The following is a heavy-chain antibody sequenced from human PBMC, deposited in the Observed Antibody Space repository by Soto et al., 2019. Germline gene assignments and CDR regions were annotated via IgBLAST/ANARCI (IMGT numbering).Heavy chain of an antibody. V-gene: IGHV4-34*01. D-gene: IGHD6-19*01. CDR2: INHSGST. J-gene: IGHJ5*02. Sequence: SETLSLTCAVYGGSFSGYYWSWIRQPPGKGLEWIGEINHSGSTNYNPSLKSRVTISVDTSKNQFSLKLSSVTAADTAVYYCARGLAAVAGTWWFDPWGQGTLVTVSS. CDR1: GGSFSGYY. CDR3: ARGLAAVAGTWWFDP.